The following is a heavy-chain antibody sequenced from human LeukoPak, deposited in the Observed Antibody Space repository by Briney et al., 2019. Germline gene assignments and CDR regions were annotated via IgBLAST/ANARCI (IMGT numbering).Heavy chain of an antibody. CDR3: AKAPAYYYDSSGPFDY. V-gene: IGHV3-9*01. J-gene: IGHJ4*02. CDR1: GLTFDDYA. CDR2: ISWNSGRI. Sequence: GRSLRLSCAASGLTFDDYAMHWVRQAPGKGLEWVSGISWNSGRIGYADSVKGRFTISRDNAKNSLYLQMNNLRAEDTALYYCAKAPAYYYDSSGPFDYWGQGTLVTVSS. D-gene: IGHD3-22*01.